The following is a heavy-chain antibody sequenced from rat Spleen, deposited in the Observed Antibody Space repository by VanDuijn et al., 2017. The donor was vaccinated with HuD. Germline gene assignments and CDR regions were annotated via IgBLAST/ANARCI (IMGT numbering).Heavy chain of an antibody. Sequence: EVQLQESGPGLVKPSQSLSLTCSVTGYSITSGYGWNWIRKFPGNKLEWMGYINSAGRTVYNPPLKSQISITIDTSKNQFFLQLTFVTTEDTATYYCARGTGYTMGMVDYWGQGVMVTVSS. CDR3: ARGTGYTMGMVDY. D-gene: IGHD1-7*01. V-gene: IGHV3-3*01. J-gene: IGHJ2*01. CDR2: INSAGRT. CDR1: GYSITSGYG.